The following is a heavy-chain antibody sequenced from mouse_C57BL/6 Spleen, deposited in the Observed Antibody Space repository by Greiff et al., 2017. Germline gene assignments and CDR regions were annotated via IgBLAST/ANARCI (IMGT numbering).Heavy chain of an antibody. Sequence: QVQLKESGPELVKPGASVKISCKASGYAFSSSWMNWVKQRPGKGLEWIGRIYPGDGDTNYNGKFKGKATLTADKSSSTAYMQLSSLNAEDSAVYICARRDYDGGPFAYWGQGTLVTVSA. J-gene: IGHJ3*01. D-gene: IGHD2-4*01. CDR2: IYPGDGDT. CDR3: ARRDYDGGPFAY. V-gene: IGHV1-82*01. CDR1: GYAFSSSW.